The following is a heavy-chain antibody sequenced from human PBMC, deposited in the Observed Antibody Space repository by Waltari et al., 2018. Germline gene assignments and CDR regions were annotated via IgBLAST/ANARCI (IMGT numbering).Heavy chain of an antibody. Sequence: VQLVESGGGLVKPGGSLRLSCAASGFTFSSYAMHWVRQAPGKGLEWVAVISYDGSNKYYADSVKGRFTISRDNSKNTLYLQMNSLRAEDTAVYYCARDFLVTSTTSVYWGQGTLVTVSS. CDR2: ISYDGSNK. CDR1: GFTFSSYA. CDR3: ARDFLVTSTTSVY. D-gene: IGHD2-2*01. V-gene: IGHV3-30-3*01. J-gene: IGHJ4*02.